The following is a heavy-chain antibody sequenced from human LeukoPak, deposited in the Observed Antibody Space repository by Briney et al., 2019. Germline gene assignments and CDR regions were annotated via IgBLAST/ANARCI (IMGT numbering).Heavy chain of an antibody. CDR2: INHRGDT. CDR1: GGSFSAYY. J-gene: IGHJ4*03. CDR3: GKGPTISETGYFDY. V-gene: IGHV4-34*01. D-gene: IGHD1-1*01. Sequence: RSSETLSLTCAVYGGSFSAYYWRWIRQSPGKGLEWIAEINHRGDTNYNPSVKSRVSISVDTSKNQFSLKVTSLAAAATAVYYGGKGPTISETGYFDYWGQGTLVTVSS.